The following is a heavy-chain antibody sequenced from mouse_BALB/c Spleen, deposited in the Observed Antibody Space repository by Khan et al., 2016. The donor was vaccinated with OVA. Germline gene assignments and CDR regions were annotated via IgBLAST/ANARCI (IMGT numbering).Heavy chain of an antibody. J-gene: IGHJ4*01. CDR3: ARCSDGSYYTVDY. D-gene: IGHD2-3*01. Sequence: VQLQESGPGLVAPSQSLSITCTVSGFSLTSYGVHWVRQPPGKGLEWLGVIWAGGSTNYNSALMSRLSISKDNSKSQVFLKMNSLQTDDTAMYYCARCSDGSYYTVDYWGQGTSVTVSS. CDR1: GFSLTSYG. CDR2: IWAGGST. V-gene: IGHV2-9*02.